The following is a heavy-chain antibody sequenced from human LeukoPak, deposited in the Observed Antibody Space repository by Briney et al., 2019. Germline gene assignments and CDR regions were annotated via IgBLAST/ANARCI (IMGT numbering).Heavy chain of an antibody. CDR2: TNPNSGGT. CDR3: ARGNPVVTRTRYWYFDL. J-gene: IGHJ2*01. CDR1: GYTFAGYY. V-gene: IGHV1-2*02. Sequence: ASVKVSCKASGYTFAGYYMHWVRQAPGQGLEWKGWTNPNSGGTNYAQKFQGRVTMTRDTSISTAYMELSRLRSDDTAVYYCARGNPVVTRTRYWYFDLWGRGTLVTVSS. D-gene: IGHD2-15*01.